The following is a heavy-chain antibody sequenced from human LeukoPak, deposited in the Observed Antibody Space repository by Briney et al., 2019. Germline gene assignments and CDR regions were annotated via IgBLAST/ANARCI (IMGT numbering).Heavy chain of an antibody. CDR3: AKGPSGSYSVGYFDY. CDR2: ISGSGGST. Sequence: GSLRLSCAAFGFTFSSYAMSWVRQAPGKGLEWVSAISGSGGSTYYADSVKGRFTISRDNSKNTLYLQMNSLRAEDTAVYYCAKGPSGSYSVGYFDYWGQGTLVTVSS. D-gene: IGHD1-26*01. V-gene: IGHV3-23*01. CDR1: GFTFSSYA. J-gene: IGHJ4*02.